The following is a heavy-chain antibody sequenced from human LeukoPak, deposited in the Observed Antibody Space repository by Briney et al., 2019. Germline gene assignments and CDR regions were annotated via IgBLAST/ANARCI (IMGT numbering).Heavy chain of an antibody. J-gene: IGHJ6*02. CDR2: IYPGDSDT. D-gene: IGHD1-26*01. Sequence: LGESLKISCKGSGYSFTSYWIGWVRQMPGKGLEWMGIIYPGDSDTRYSPSFQGQVTISADKSINTAYLQWSSLKASDTPMYYCARQIGSRLTGYYGMDVWGQGTTVTVSS. CDR1: GYSFTSYW. V-gene: IGHV5-51*01. CDR3: ARQIGSRLTGYYGMDV.